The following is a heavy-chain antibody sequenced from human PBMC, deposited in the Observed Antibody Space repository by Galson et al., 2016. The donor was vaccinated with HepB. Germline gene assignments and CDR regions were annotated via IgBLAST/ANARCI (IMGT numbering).Heavy chain of an antibody. D-gene: IGHD2-21*02. Sequence: SLRLSCAASGFAFSVNPMAWVRQAPGKGLEWVSSISGGGYITHYGHSLEGRFTVSRDNSKNTVYLQMNSLRPEDTAVYYCAQGGGYCGSDCFFYFDYWGQGALVTVSS. CDR2: ISGGGYIT. J-gene: IGHJ4*02. CDR1: GFAFSVNP. CDR3: AQGGGYCGSDCFFYFDY. V-gene: IGHV3-23*01.